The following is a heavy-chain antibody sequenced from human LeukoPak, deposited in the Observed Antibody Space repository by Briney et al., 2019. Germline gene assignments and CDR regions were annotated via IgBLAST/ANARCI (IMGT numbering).Heavy chain of an antibody. CDR1: GFTFSSYA. Sequence: GGSLRLSCAASGFTFSSYAMHWVRQAPGKGLEWVAVISYDGSNKYYADSVKGRFTISRDNSKNTLYLQMNSLRAEDTAVYYCARDGSSYGDYVFDYWGQGTLVTVSS. CDR3: ARDGSSYGDYVFDY. J-gene: IGHJ4*02. CDR2: ISYDGSNK. D-gene: IGHD4-17*01. V-gene: IGHV3-30*04.